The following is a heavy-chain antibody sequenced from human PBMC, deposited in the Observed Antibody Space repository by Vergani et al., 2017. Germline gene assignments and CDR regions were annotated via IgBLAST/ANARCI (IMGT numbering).Heavy chain of an antibody. D-gene: IGHD2-2*01. J-gene: IGHJ4*02. CDR2: INHSGST. CDR3: ARGVGVDCSSTSCQPRHFDY. CDR1: GGSFSGYY. V-gene: IGHV4-34*01. Sequence: QVQLQQWGAGLLKPSETLSLTCAVYGGSFSGYYWSWIRQPPGKGLEWIGEINHSGSTSYNPSLKSRVTISVDTSKNQFSLKLSSVTAADTAVYYCARGVGVDCSSTSCQPRHFDYWGQGTLVTVSS.